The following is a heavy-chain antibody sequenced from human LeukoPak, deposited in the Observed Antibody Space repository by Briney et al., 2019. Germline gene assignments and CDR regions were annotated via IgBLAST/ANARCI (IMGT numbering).Heavy chain of an antibody. CDR3: ARVDYSNDFDI. J-gene: IGHJ3*02. CDR2: MNPNSGKT. CDR1: GYIFTSYD. V-gene: IGHV1-8*03. D-gene: IGHD4-11*01. Sequence: ASVKVSCKASGYIFTSYDVHWVRQATGQGLEWMGWMNPNSGKTGNAQKFQGRVTFTWNTSISTAYMELSSLGSEDTAVYFCARVDYSNDFDIWGQGTMVTVSS.